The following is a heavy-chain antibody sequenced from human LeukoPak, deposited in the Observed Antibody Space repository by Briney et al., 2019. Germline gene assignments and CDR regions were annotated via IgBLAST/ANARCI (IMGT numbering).Heavy chain of an antibody. D-gene: IGHD3-22*01. CDR2: INPSGGST. J-gene: IGHJ4*02. CDR1: GYTFTSYY. V-gene: IGHV1-46*01. Sequence: ASVKVSCKASGYTFTSYYMHWVRQAPGQGLEWMGIINPSGGSTSYAQKFQGRVTMTRDTSTSTVYMELSSLRSEDTAVYYCARGRSHRITMIVVVDYWGQGTLVTVSS. CDR3: ARGRSHRITMIVVVDY.